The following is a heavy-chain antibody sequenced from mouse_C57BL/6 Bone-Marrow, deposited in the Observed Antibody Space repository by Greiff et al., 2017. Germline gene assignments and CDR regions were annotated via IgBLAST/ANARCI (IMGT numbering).Heavy chain of an antibody. CDR1: GYTFTSYD. J-gene: IGHJ3*01. CDR3: ARRGYYGSSPWFAY. D-gene: IGHD1-1*01. V-gene: IGHV1-85*01. CDR2: IYPRDGST. Sequence: QVHVKQSGPELVKPGASVKLSCKASGYTFTSYDINWVKQRPGQGLEWIGWIYPRDGSTKYNEKFTGKATLTVDTSSSTAYMELHSLTSEDSAVYFCARRGYYGSSPWFAYWGQGTLVTVSA.